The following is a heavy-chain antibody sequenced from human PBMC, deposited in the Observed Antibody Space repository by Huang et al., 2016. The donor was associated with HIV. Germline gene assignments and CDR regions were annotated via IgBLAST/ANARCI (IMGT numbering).Heavy chain of an antibody. D-gene: IGHD3-9*01. CDR2: INSDGTYI. CDR3: AVGGRTASYFHFDP. Sequence: EVRFQESGGGQVQPGGSLKLSCVASGFTFLDFWMHWARQVPGEGGFLVARINSDGTYIDYADSVRGRFVVSRNNARDILSLEMSSLRPEDTGVYFCAVGGRTASYFHFDPRGQGIPVIV. J-gene: IGHJ5*02. CDR1: GFTFLDFW. V-gene: IGHV3-74*01.